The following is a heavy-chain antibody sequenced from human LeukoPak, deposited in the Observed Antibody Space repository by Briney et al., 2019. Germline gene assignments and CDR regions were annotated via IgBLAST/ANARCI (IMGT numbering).Heavy chain of an antibody. D-gene: IGHD4-17*01. CDR1: GGSFSGYY. CDR2: INHSGSA. V-gene: IGHV4-34*01. CDR3: ARESHGDYVRGSYGMDV. Sequence: PSETLSLTCAVSGGSFSGYYLTWIRQPPGKGLEWIGEINHSGSANYNPSLKSRVTISLDTSKNQFSLKLSSVTAADTAVYYCARESHGDYVRGSYGMDVWGQGTTVTVSS. J-gene: IGHJ6*02.